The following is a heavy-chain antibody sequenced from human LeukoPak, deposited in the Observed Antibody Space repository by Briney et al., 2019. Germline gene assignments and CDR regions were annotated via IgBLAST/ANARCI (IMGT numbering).Heavy chain of an antibody. J-gene: IGHJ6*02. CDR3: AKRMGPYGMDV. Sequence: GGSLRLSCGASGFAFTNYWMSWVRQAPGKGLQWVANINIDGTEKYYADSVKGRFTISRDNSKNTLYLQMNSLRAEDTAVYYCAKRMGPYGMDVWGQGTTVTVSS. CDR2: INIDGTEK. CDR1: GFAFTNYW. D-gene: IGHD2-8*01. V-gene: IGHV3-7*01.